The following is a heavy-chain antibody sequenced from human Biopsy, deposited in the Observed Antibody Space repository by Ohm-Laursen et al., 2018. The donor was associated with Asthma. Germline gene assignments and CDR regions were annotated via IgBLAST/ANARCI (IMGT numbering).Heavy chain of an antibody. CDR2: NHHSGYT. Sequence: SQTLSLTCTISGAYIETPDYHWSWIRQAPGKGLEWLGDNHHSGYTKHNPSLRSRLTLSVDTSKNQFSLRLTSVTAADTAVYYCARGSSSRLSQWELLVSGGKRAHSYHGMDVWGQGTTVTVSS. CDR3: ARGSSSRLSQWELLVSGGKRAHSYHGMDV. V-gene: IGHV4-30-4*01. CDR1: GAYIETPDYH. D-gene: IGHD1-26*01. J-gene: IGHJ6*02.